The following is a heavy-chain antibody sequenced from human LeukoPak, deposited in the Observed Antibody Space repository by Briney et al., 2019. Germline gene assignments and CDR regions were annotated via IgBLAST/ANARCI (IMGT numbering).Heavy chain of an antibody. CDR2: INHSGST. Sequence: PSETLSLTCAVYGGSFSGYYWSWIRQPPGKGLEWIGEINHSGSTNYNPSLKSRVTISVDTSKNQFSLKLSSVTAADTAVYYCAGGSSSSPRRLYYYYMDVWGKGTTVTVSS. J-gene: IGHJ6*03. CDR1: GGSFSGYY. D-gene: IGHD6-13*01. V-gene: IGHV4-34*01. CDR3: AGGSSSSPRRLYYYYMDV.